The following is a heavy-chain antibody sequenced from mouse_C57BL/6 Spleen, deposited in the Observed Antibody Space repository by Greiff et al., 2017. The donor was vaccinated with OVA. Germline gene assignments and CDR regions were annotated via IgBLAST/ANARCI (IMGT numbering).Heavy chain of an antibody. CDR1: GYTFTSYW. CDR2: IDPSDSYT. J-gene: IGHJ3*01. V-gene: IGHV1-59*01. D-gene: IGHD1-1*01. Sequence: VQLQQPGAELVRPGTSVKLSCKASGYTFTSYWMHWVKQRPGQGLEWIGVIDPSDSYTNYNQKFKGKATLTVDTSSSTAYMQLSSLTSEDSAVYYCARDYYGSSPAWFAYWGQGTLVTVSA. CDR3: ARDYYGSSPAWFAY.